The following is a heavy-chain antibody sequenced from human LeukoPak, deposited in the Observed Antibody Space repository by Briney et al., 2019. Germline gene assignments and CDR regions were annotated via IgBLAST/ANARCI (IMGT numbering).Heavy chain of an antibody. CDR1: GGSFSGYY. CDR3: ARDTDILTGYLDY. J-gene: IGHJ4*02. V-gene: IGHV4-34*01. CDR2: INHSGST. Sequence: PSETLSLTCAVYGGSFSGYYWSWIRQPPGKGLEWIGEINHSGSTNYNPSLKSRVTISVDTSKNQFSLKLSSVTAADTAVYYCARDTDILTGYLDYWGQGTLVTVSS. D-gene: IGHD3-9*01.